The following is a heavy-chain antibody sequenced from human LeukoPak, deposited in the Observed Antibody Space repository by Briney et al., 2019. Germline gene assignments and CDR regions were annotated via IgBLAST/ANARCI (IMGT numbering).Heavy chain of an antibody. V-gene: IGHV3-30*02. Sequence: GGSLRLSCAASGFTFSSYGMHWVRQAPGKGLEWVAFIRYDGSNKYYADPVKGRFTISRDNSKNTLYLQMNSLRAEDTAVYYCAKDPAAIVVVTATFDYWGQGTLVTVSS. CDR3: AKDPAAIVVVTATFDY. D-gene: IGHD2-21*02. CDR2: IRYDGSNK. CDR1: GFTFSSYG. J-gene: IGHJ4*02.